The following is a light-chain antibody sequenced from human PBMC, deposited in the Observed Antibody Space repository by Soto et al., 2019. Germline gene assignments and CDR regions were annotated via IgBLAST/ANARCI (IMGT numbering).Light chain of an antibody. CDR3: QPYNNN. CDR1: QNINNW. CDR2: GAS. J-gene: IGKJ2*01. Sequence: DIQMTQSPSTLSASVGDRVPITCRARQNINNWLAWYQQKPGRAPKLLIYGASSLESGVPSRFSGSGSGTEFTLTISSLQPDEFATYYCQPYNNNFGQGTKVDIK. V-gene: IGKV1-5*01.